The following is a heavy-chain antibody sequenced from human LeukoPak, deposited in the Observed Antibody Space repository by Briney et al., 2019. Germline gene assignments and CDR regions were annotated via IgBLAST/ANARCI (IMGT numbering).Heavy chain of an antibody. D-gene: IGHD3-10*01. CDR3: ARRGRLLWFGELLYPMYYMDV. V-gene: IGHV4-59*12. J-gene: IGHJ6*03. CDR2: IYYSGST. Sequence: SETLSLTCTVSGGSISSYYWSWIRQPPGKGLEWIGYIYYSGSTNYNPSLKSRLTISVDTSKNQFSLKLSSVTAADTAVYYCARRGRLLWFGELLYPMYYMDVWGKGTTVTISS. CDR1: GGSISSYY.